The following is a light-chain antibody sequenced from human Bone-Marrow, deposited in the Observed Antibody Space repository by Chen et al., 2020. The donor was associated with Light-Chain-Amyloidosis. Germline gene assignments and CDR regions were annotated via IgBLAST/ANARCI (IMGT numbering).Light chain of an antibody. CDR2: KAS. CDR1: QSVGTW. Sequence: DIQMTQSPSTLSASVGDTVTLTCRASQSVGTWLAWYQQKPGRAPKLLIFKASNLEGGVPSRFSGSGSGTDFTLTITSLQSDEFATYHCQQYASYSRTFGQGTKVEV. CDR3: QQYASYSRT. V-gene: IGKV1-5*03. J-gene: IGKJ1*01.